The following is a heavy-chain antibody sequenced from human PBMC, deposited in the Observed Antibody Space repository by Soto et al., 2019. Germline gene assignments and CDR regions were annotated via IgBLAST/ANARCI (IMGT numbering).Heavy chain of an antibody. CDR1: GGTFSNYP. V-gene: IGHV1-69*12. CDR3: ARGNHRWLQLWYFDL. J-gene: IGHJ2*01. Sequence: QVQLVQSGAEVKKPGSSVKVSCKASGGTFSNYPISWVRQAPGQGLEWMGGIIPIFGTVNYAQKFQGRVTITADESTSTAYMGLNSLRSEDTAVYYCARGNHRWLQLWYFDLWGRGTLVTVSS. CDR2: IIPIFGTV. D-gene: IGHD5-12*01.